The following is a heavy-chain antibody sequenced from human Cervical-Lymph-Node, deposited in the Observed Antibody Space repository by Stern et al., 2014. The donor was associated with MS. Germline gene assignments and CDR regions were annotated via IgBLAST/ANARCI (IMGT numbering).Heavy chain of an antibody. D-gene: IGHD5-18*01. CDR2: ISFSGSP. V-gene: IGHV4-31*03. J-gene: IGHJ6*02. Sequence: QVQLVQSGPGLVKPSQTLSLTCSVSGASISIGGYYWSWIRQRPGKGLEWIGFISFSGSPYYNPSLKSRVTISMDTSQNQFSLRLSSMTAADTAVYYCARDRGGHSYGYRYYYGMDVWGQGTTVTVSS. CDR1: GASISIGGYY. CDR3: ARDRGGHSYGYRYYYGMDV.